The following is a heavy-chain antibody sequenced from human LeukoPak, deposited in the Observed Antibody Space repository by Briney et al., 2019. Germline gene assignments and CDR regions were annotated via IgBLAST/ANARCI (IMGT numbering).Heavy chain of an antibody. J-gene: IGHJ4*02. Sequence: AASVKVSCTASGGTFSSYAISWVRQAPGQGLEWMGGIIPIFGTANYAQKFQGRVTMTTDTSTSTAYMELRSLRSDDTAVYYCARESHVTREDSWGQGTLVIVSS. CDR3: ARESHVTREDS. CDR2: IIPIFGTA. V-gene: IGHV1-69*05. D-gene: IGHD1-26*01. CDR1: GGTFSSYA.